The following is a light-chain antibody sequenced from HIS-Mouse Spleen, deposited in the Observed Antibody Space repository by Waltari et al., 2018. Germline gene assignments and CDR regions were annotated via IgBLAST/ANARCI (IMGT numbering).Light chain of an antibody. J-gene: IGLJ2*01. CDR2: EDS. V-gene: IGLV3-10*01. Sequence: SYELTQPPSVSVFPGQTARITCSGDALPKKYAYWYQQKSGQAPVLVIYEDSKRPSGIPERFSGSSSGTMATFTISGAQVEDEADYYCYSTDSSGNHRVFGGGTKLTVL. CDR3: YSTDSSGNHRV. CDR1: ALPKKY.